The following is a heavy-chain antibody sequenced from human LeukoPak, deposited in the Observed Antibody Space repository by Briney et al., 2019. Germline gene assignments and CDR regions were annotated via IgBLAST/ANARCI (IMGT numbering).Heavy chain of an antibody. J-gene: IGHJ4*02. V-gene: IGHV3-7*01. CDR2: INPDGNKK. D-gene: IGHD5-18*01. Sequence: PGGSLRLSCAASGFSFNSDWMDWVRQAPGKGLEWVASINPDGNKKYSADSVKGRFTISRDNAENSLYLQMNSPRVEDTAFYYSARDLAYSRLDYWGQGMLVTVSS. CDR1: GFSFNSDW. CDR3: ARDLAYSRLDY.